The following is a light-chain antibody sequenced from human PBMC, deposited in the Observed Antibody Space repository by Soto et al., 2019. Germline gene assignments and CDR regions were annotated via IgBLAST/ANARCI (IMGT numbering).Light chain of an antibody. V-gene: IGKV3-11*01. CDR1: QSIGNS. Sequence: EIVLTQSPATLSLSPGDRATLSCRASQSIGNSLAWYQHKPGQTPRLLIYDASTRASGIPARFSGSGSGKDFTLNIASLEPEDFAVYFCQQGTFGQGSKVEI. J-gene: IGKJ1*01. CDR2: DAS. CDR3: QQGT.